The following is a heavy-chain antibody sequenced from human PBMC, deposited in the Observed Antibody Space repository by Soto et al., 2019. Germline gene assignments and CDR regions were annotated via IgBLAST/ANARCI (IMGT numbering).Heavy chain of an antibody. D-gene: IGHD3-22*01. CDR2: ITDSGVST. V-gene: IGHV3-23*01. Sequence: EVQLLESGGGLVQPGGSLRLSCVASGFTFSDYAMSWVRHVPGKGLEWVSAITDSGVSTYYADSLKGRFTISRDNSKNTLFLQMNSLRVEDTAIYFCAKISSAHYYYYVMGVWGQGTTVTVSS. CDR3: AKISSAHYYYYVMGV. CDR1: GFTFSDYA. J-gene: IGHJ6*02.